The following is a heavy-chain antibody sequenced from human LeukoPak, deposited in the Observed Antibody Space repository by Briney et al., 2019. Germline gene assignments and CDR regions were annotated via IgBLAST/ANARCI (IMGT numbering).Heavy chain of an antibody. CDR3: ASNLWFGELAPGY. CDR2: INHSGST. D-gene: IGHD3-10*01. J-gene: IGHJ4*02. CDR1: GGSISSYY. Sequence: SETLSLTCTVSGGSISSYYWSWIRQPPGKGLEWIGEINHSGSTNYNPSLKSRVTISVDTSKNQFSLKLSSVTAADTAVYYCASNLWFGELAPGYWGQGTLVTVSS. V-gene: IGHV4-34*01.